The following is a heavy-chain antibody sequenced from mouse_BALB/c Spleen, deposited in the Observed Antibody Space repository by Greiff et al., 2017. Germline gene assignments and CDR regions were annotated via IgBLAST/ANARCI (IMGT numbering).Heavy chain of an antibody. CDR1: GFSLTSYG. CDR2: IWSDGST. CDR3: ARHRYDGGYAMDY. D-gene: IGHD2-14*01. Sequence: VQLKQSGPDLVAPSQSLSITCTVSGFSLTSYGVHWVRQPPGKGLEWLVVIWSDGSTTYNSALKSRLSISKDNAKSQVFLKMNSLQTDDTAMYYCARHRYDGGYAMDYWGQGTSVTVSS. J-gene: IGHJ4*01. V-gene: IGHV2-6-2*01.